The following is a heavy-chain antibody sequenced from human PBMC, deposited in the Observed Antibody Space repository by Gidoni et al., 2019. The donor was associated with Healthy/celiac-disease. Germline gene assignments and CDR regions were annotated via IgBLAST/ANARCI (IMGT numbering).Heavy chain of an antibody. CDR3: AKASPRVIPLAYYYYGMDV. CDR2: ISGSGGST. V-gene: IGHV3-23*01. CDR1: GFTFSIYA. J-gene: IGHJ6*02. D-gene: IGHD3-22*01. Sequence: EVQLLESGGGLVQPGGSLRLSCAASGFTFSIYAMSWVRQAPGKGLEWVSAISGSGGSTYYADSVKGRFTISRDNSKNTLYLQMNSLRAEDTAVYYCAKASPRVIPLAYYYYGMDVWGQGTTVTVSS.